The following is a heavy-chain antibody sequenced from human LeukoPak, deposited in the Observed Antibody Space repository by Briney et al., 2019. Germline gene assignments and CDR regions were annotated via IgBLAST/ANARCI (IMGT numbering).Heavy chain of an antibody. D-gene: IGHD1-26*01. Sequence: GGSLRLTCAASGFTISSYSMNWHRQAPGNELEWVSSISSSSSYIYYADSVKGGFTISRDNAKNSMYLQMNSLRADDTAVYYCARDKIVGPTTLDYWGQGTLVTVSS. V-gene: IGHV3-21*01. J-gene: IGHJ4*02. CDR3: ARDKIVGPTTLDY. CDR1: GFTISSYS. CDR2: ISSSSSYI.